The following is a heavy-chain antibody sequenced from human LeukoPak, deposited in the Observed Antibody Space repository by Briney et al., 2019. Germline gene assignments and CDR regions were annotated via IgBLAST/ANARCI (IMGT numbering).Heavy chain of an antibody. CDR1: GFTFSSYS. D-gene: IGHD2/OR15-2a*01. Sequence: GGSLRLSCAASGFTFSSYSMNWVRQAPGKGLEWVSYISSSSGTILYADSVKGRFTISRDNAKNSLNLQMNSLRAEDTAVYYCARGDYFDDSASPVDYWGQGTLATVSS. V-gene: IGHV3-48*01. CDR2: ISSSSGTI. J-gene: IGHJ4*02. CDR3: ARGDYFDDSASPVDY.